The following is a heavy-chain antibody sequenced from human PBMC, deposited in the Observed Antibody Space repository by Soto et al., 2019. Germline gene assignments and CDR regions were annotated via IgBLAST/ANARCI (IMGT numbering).Heavy chain of an antibody. J-gene: IGHJ5*02. V-gene: IGHV3-30*18. CDR3: AKDYGYCSGGSCYSAGWFDP. Sequence: QVQLVESGGGVVQPGRSLRLSCAASGFTFSSYGMHWVRQAPGKGLEWVAVISYDGSNKYYADSVKGRFTISRDNSKNALYLQMNSLRAEDTDVYYCAKDYGYCSGGSCYSAGWFDPWGQGTLVTVSS. CDR1: GFTFSSYG. D-gene: IGHD2-15*01. CDR2: ISYDGSNK.